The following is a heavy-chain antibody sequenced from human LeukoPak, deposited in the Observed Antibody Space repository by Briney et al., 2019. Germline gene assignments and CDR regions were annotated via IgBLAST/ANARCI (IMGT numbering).Heavy chain of an antibody. CDR1: GFTFSDSY. V-gene: IGHV3-11*01. CDR2: ISGSSSDV. J-gene: IGHJ4*02. CDR3: SRDPRHSDY. Sequence: GGSLRLSCAASGFTFSDSYMTWIRQPPGKGLELLSYISGSSSDVNYIDSVRGRFTISRDNAKNSLYLHMNSLTVEDTAVYYCSRDPRHSDYWGQGTLVTVSS.